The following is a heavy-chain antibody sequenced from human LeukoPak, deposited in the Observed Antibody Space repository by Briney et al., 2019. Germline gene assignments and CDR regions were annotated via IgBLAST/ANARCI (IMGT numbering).Heavy chain of an antibody. J-gene: IGHJ4*02. CDR1: GGSISSSNW. V-gene: IGHV4-4*02. Sequence: SETLSLTCAVSGGSISSSNWWSWVRQPPGKGLEWIGEIYHSGSTNYNPSLKSRVTISVDKSKNQFSLKLSSVTAADTAVYYGARDQSGSYPYWAQEPLLTAPS. CDR2: IYHSGST. D-gene: IGHD1-26*01. CDR3: ARDQSGSYPY.